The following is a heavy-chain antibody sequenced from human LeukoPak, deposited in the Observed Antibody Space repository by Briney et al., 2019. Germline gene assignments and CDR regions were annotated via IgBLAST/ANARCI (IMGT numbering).Heavy chain of an antibody. D-gene: IGHD2-21*02. CDR2: INPSGGST. J-gene: IGHJ3*02. CDR1: GYTFTSYY. V-gene: IGHV1-46*01. CDR3: ARAVGVTAIHNAFDI. Sequence: GASVKVSCKASGYTFTSYYMHWVRQAPGQGLEWMGIINPSGGSTSYAQKFQGRVTMTRDTSTSTVYMELSSLRAEDTAVYYCARAVGVTAIHNAFDIWGQGTMVTVSS.